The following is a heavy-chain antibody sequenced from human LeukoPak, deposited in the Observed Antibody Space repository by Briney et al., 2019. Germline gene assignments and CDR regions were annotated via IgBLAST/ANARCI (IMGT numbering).Heavy chain of an antibody. Sequence: PGGSLRLSCAASGFTFSSYSMNWVRQAPGEGLEWVSYISSSSSTIYYADSVKGRFTISRDNAKNSLYLQMNSLRAEDTAVYYCARGDGSPQLDYWGQGTLVTVSS. CDR1: GFTFSSYS. CDR2: ISSSSSTI. D-gene: IGHD3-10*01. V-gene: IGHV3-48*01. J-gene: IGHJ4*02. CDR3: ARGDGSPQLDY.